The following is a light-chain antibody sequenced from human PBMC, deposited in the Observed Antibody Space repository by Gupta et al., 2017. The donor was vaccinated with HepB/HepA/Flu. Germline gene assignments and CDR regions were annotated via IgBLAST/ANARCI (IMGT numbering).Light chain of an antibody. V-gene: IGLV2-14*01. CDR2: GVS. Sequence: QSALTKPASVSGSRGQSITISCTGTSSDIGSYNYVSWYLQYPGKAPRLMIYGVSNRPSGVSNRFSGSKSGNTASLTISRLQADDEADYYCSSYTSSGARVFGGGTKVTVL. CDR3: SSYTSSGARV. J-gene: IGLJ2*01. CDR1: SSDIGSYNY.